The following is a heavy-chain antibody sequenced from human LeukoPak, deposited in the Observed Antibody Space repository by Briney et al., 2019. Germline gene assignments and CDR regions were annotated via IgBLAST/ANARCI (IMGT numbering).Heavy chain of an antibody. V-gene: IGHV4-34*01. D-gene: IGHD6-13*01. Sequence: PSETLSLSCVMYGGSFTGYYWSWIRQFPGKGLEWIGEISPRGTTYNPSLKSRVTISLDTTKNQFSLILTSMSAADAVAYFNTCDSYSSIGYYWSQGTLVTVSS. J-gene: IGHJ4*02. CDR3: TCDSYSSIGYY. CDR1: GGSFTGYY. CDR2: ISPRGT.